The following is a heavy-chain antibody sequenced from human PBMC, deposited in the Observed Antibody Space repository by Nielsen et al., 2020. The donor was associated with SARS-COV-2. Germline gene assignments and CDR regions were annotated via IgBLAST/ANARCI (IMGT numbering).Heavy chain of an antibody. CDR3: ARVLPPFNWFDP. D-gene: IGHD1-14*01. V-gene: IGHV3-20*01. J-gene: IGHJ5*02. Sequence: GESLKISCAASGFTFDDYGMSWVRQAPGKGLELVSGINWHGGSTGYADSVKGRFTISRDNAKNSLYLQMNSLRAEDTALYHCARVLPPFNWFDPWGQGTLVTVSS. CDR1: GFTFDDYG. CDR2: INWHGGST.